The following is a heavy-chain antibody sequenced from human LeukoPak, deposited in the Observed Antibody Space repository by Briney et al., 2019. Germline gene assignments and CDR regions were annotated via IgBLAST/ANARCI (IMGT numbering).Heavy chain of an antibody. V-gene: IGHV7-4-1*02. CDR1: GYTFTSYA. Sequence: ASVKVSCKASGYTFTSYAMNWVRQAPGQGLEWMGWINTNTGNPTYAQGFTGRFVFSLDTSVSTAYLQISSLKAEDTAVYYCASTSQWLVPNHDAFDIWGQETMVTVSS. CDR3: ASTSQWLVPNHDAFDI. D-gene: IGHD6-19*01. CDR2: INTNTGNP. J-gene: IGHJ3*02.